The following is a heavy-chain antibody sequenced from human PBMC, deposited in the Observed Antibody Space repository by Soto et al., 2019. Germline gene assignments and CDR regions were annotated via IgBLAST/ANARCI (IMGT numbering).Heavy chain of an antibody. CDR2: IYWNDDK. Sequence: SGPRGEPTQTLTLTCTFSEFSVSTSGEGVGWIRQPPGKALEWLALIYWNDDKHYSPSLKSRLTITKDTSKNQVVLTMTSLDPVDTATYFCTHRRCGGGSCHNVFDVWGQGALVTVSS. V-gene: IGHV2-5*01. CDR3: THRRCGGGSCHNVFDV. J-gene: IGHJ3*01. CDR1: EFSVSTSGEG. D-gene: IGHD2-15*01.